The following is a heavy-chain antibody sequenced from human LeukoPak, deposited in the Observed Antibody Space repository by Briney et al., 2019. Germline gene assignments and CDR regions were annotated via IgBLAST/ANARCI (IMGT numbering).Heavy chain of an antibody. D-gene: IGHD6-13*01. Sequence: SVKVSCKASGGTFSSYAISWVRQAPGQGLEWMGGIIPIFGTANYAQKFQGRVTITTDESTSIAYMELSSLRTEDTAVYYCARGSSSPHYDYYYYMDVWGKGTTVTVSS. CDR3: ARGSSSPHYDYYYYMDV. CDR2: IIPIFGTA. J-gene: IGHJ6*03. V-gene: IGHV1-69*05. CDR1: GGTFSSYA.